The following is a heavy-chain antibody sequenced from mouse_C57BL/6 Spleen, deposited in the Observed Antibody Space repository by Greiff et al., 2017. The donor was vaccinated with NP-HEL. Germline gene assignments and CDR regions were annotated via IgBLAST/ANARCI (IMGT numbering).Heavy chain of an antibody. V-gene: IGHV5-9-1*02. D-gene: IGHD1-1*01. CDR2: ISSGGDYI. Sequence: EVKVVESGEGLVKPGGSLKLSCAASGFTFSSYAMSWVRQTPEKRLEWVAYISSGGDYIYYSDTVKGRFTISRDNARNTLYLQMSSLKSEDTAMYYCTRDRGAYGGFYAMDYWGQGTSVTVSS. CDR3: TRDRGAYGGFYAMDY. J-gene: IGHJ4*01. CDR1: GFTFSSYA.